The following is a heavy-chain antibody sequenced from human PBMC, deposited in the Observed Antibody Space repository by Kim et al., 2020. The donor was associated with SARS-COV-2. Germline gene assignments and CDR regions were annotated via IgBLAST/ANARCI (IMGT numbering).Heavy chain of an antibody. Sequence: SVKVSCKASGGTFSSYAISWVRQAPGQGLEWMGGIIPIFGTANYAQKFQGRVTITADESTSTAYMELSSLRSEDTAVYYCARDAPFSSGWRPFDYWGQGTLVTVSS. D-gene: IGHD6-19*01. CDR2: IIPIFGTA. J-gene: IGHJ4*02. V-gene: IGHV1-69*13. CDR3: ARDAPFSSGWRPFDY. CDR1: GGTFSSYA.